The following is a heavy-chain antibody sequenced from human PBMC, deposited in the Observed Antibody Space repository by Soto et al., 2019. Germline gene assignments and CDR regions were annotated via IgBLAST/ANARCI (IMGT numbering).Heavy chain of an antibody. Sequence: QVQLVQSGAVVKKPDSSVKVSCKASGGTFSTYPVSWVRQAPGQGLEWMGGIIPIIASPNYAQKFQGRVTITADESTSTAYMELSSLRSKDTAVYYWSTYGELPYYFDDWGQGTLVTVSS. CDR3: STYGELPYYFDD. CDR1: GGTFSTYP. J-gene: IGHJ4*02. CDR2: IIPIIASP. V-gene: IGHV1-69*01. D-gene: IGHD1-26*01.